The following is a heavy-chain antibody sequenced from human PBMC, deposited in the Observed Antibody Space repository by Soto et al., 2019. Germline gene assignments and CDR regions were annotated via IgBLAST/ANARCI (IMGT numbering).Heavy chain of an antibody. V-gene: IGHV3-49*05. CDR2: IRSTGYGATT. J-gene: IGHJ4*02. CDR3: TRHPKDYDFYVRDHY. CDR1: GFTFGEYP. Sequence: EVQLVESGGGLVKPGRSLRLSCTTTGFTFGEYPMSWFHQAPGKGLEWVGFIRSTGYGATTEYAASVKGRFTISRDDSKSIVYLQMNSLKTEDTAIYYCTRHPKDYDFYVRDHYWGQGTLVTVSS. D-gene: IGHD3-3*01.